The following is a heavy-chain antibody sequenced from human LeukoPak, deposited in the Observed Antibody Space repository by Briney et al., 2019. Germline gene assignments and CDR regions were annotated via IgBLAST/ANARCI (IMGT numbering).Heavy chain of an antibody. D-gene: IGHD3-10*01. CDR2: ISWNSASI. Sequence: PGRSLRLSCAGSGFTFDNYAMHWVRQRPGKGLEWVSGISWNSASIHYADSVKGRFTISRDNAKNLLYLQMNSLRSETTALYSCAKKGRKLRRDNPWLDYWGKGTLVRVS. CDR1: GFTFDNYA. V-gene: IGHV3-9*01. J-gene: IGHJ4*02. CDR3: AKKGRKLRRDNPWLDY.